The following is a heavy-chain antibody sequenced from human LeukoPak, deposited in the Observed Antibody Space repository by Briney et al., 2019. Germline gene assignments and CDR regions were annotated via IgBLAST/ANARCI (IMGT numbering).Heavy chain of an antibody. CDR3: ARDSGRFYIDY. CDR2: IKQDGSEK. CDR1: GFIFSSYW. V-gene: IGHV3-7*03. Sequence: GTSLRLSCAASGFIFSSYWMNWVRQAPGKGLEWVANIKQDGSEKYYVDSLKGRFTISRDNAKNSLYLQINSLRADDTAIYYCARDSGRFYIDYWGQGTLVTVSS. J-gene: IGHJ4*02. D-gene: IGHD5-12*01.